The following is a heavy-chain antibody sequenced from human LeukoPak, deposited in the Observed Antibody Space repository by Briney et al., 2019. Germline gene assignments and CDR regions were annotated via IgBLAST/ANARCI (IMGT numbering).Heavy chain of an antibody. CDR3: ASANCTNGVCYDY. Sequence: SETLSLTCTVPGGSISSYYWSWIRQPPGKGLDWIGYIYYSGSTNYNPSLKSRVTISVDTSKNQFSLKLSSVTAADTAVYYCASANCTNGVCYDYWGQGTLVTVSS. CDR1: GGSISSYY. J-gene: IGHJ4*02. D-gene: IGHD2-8*01. V-gene: IGHV4-59*01. CDR2: IYYSGST.